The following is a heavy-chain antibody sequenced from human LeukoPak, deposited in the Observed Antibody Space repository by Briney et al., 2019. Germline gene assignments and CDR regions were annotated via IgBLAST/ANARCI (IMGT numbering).Heavy chain of an antibody. CDR2: LSANGANT. J-gene: IGHJ4*02. D-gene: IGHD3-16*01. CDR3: AKDFRGSYDY. CDR1: GFAFSTYA. Sequence: PGGSLRLSCAVSGFAFSTYAMGWVRQAPGRGPEWVSALSANGANTYYADSVKGRFTISRDNSKYMLYLQMNSLRADDTAVYYCAKDFRGSYDYWGQGALVTVSS. V-gene: IGHV3-23*01.